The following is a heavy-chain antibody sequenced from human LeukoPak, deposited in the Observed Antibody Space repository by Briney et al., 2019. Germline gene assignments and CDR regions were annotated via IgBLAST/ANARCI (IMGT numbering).Heavy chain of an antibody. J-gene: IGHJ4*02. CDR1: GFTFSTSW. Sequence: PGGSLRLSCAASGFTFSTSWMSWVRQAPGKGLEWVANIKHDASETNYVDSVKGRFTISRDSAKNSLYLQMNSLRAEDTAVYYCARPRVPDSWGQGTLVTVSS. V-gene: IGHV3-7*01. CDR2: IKHDASET. CDR3: ARPRVPDS.